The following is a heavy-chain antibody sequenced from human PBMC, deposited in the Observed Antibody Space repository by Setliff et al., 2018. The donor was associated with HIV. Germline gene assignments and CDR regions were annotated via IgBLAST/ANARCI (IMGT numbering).Heavy chain of an antibody. CDR1: GGTFNSYI. CDR2: IIPSFGTV. V-gene: IGHV1-69*05. CDR3: ARVRRGCSSHSCPLEN. Sequence: ASVKVSCKAAGGTFNSYILSWVRQAPGQGLEWTGGIIPSFGTVTYAQKFQGRVTITTDESMTTVYMELSSLRSEDTAVYYCARVRRGCSSHSCPLENWGQGTLVTSPQ. D-gene: IGHD2-2*01. J-gene: IGHJ4*02.